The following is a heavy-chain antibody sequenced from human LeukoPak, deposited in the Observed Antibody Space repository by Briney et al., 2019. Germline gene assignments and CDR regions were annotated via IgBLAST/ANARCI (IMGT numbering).Heavy chain of an antibody. Sequence: AGGALRLSCAASRFTFSSYGMHRVRQAPGQGLGWVGVISYDGSNKYYADSVKGRFTISRDNSKNTLYLQMNSLRAEDTAVYYCAKDRYSGYYDLDYWGQGTLVTVSS. CDR1: RFTFSSYG. CDR3: AKDRYSGYYDLDY. D-gene: IGHD5-12*01. V-gene: IGHV3-30*18. CDR2: ISYDGSNK. J-gene: IGHJ4*02.